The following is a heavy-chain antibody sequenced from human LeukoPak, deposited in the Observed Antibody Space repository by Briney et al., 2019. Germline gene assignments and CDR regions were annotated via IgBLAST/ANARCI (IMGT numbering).Heavy chain of an antibody. J-gene: IGHJ6*02. V-gene: IGHV3-64*01. CDR3: PRGPPLMDV. CDR2: ISSNGGST. Sequence: GSLRLSCAASGFTFSSYAMHWVRQAPGKGLEYVSAISSNGGSTYYANSVKGRFTISRDNSKNTLYLQMGSLRAEDMAVYYCPRGPPLMDVWGQGTTVTVSS. CDR1: GFTFSSYA.